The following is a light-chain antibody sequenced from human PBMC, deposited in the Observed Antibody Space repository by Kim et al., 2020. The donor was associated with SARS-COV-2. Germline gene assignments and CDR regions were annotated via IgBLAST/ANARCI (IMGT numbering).Light chain of an antibody. J-gene: IGKJ4*01. CDR3: QQYGLSLT. V-gene: IGKV3-20*01. Sequence: SLSPGERATLSCRASQSVSSNYLAWYQQKPGQAPRLLICGASSRATGIPDRFSGSGSGTDFTLTISRLEPEDFAVYYCQQYGLSLTFGGGTKLEI. CDR2: GAS. CDR1: QSVSSNY.